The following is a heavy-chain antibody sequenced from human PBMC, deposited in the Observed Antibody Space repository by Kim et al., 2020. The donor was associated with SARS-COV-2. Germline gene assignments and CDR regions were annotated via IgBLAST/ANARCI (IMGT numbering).Heavy chain of an antibody. CDR3: AREKTYYDYVWGSSTYYGMDV. V-gene: IGHV1-8*01. CDR1: GYTFTSYD. D-gene: IGHD3-16*01. J-gene: IGHJ6*02. CDR2: MNPNSGNT. Sequence: ASVKVSCKASGYTFTSYDINWVRQATGQGLEWMGWMNPNSGNTGYAQKFQGRVTMTRNTSISTAYMGLSSLRSEDTAVYYWAREKTYYDYVWGSSTYYGMDVWGHGTTVTVSS.